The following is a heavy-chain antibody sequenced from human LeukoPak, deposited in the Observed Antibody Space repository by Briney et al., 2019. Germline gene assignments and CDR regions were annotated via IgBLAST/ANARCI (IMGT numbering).Heavy chain of an antibody. CDR2: IYPGDSDT. CDR1: GYTFITYW. D-gene: IGHD3-16*01. V-gene: IGHV5-51*01. Sequence: GESLKISCKGSGYTFITYWIGWVRQMPGKGLEWMGIIYPGDSDTRYSPSFRGQVIISADKSIRTAYLQWTSLKASDTAMYYCARHTGEGSHFQHWGQGSLVTVSS. J-gene: IGHJ1*01. CDR3: ARHTGEGSHFQH.